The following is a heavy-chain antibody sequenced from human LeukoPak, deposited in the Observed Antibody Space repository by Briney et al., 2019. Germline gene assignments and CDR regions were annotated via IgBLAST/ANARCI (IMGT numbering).Heavy chain of an antibody. D-gene: IGHD2-15*01. J-gene: IGHJ6*03. V-gene: IGHV4-34*01. CDR2: INQSGST. CDR1: GGSISSYY. Sequence: PSETLSLTCSVSGGSISSYYWSWIRQSPGKGLEWIGEINQSGSTNYNPSLKSRVTISIDTSKNQFSLKLSSVTAADTAVYYCAKLFGGRAMDVWGKGTTVTVSS. CDR3: AKLFGGRAMDV.